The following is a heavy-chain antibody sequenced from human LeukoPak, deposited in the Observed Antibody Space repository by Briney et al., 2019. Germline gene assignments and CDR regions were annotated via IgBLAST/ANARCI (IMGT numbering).Heavy chain of an antibody. D-gene: IGHD2-2*01. Sequence: GGSLRLSCAASGFTFSSNYMSWVRQAPGKGMEWVSVIYSGGSKYYSDSVKGRFTISRDNSKNTLYLQMNSLRGEDTAVYYCAREGCSSISCYEGGLFDYWGQGTLVIVSS. CDR1: GFTFSSNY. CDR2: IYSGGSK. CDR3: AREGCSSISCYEGGLFDY. J-gene: IGHJ4*02. V-gene: IGHV3-53*01.